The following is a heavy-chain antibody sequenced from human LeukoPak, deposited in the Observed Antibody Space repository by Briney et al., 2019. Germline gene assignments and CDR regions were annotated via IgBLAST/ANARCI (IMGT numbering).Heavy chain of an antibody. J-gene: IGHJ1*01. CDR2: IKSDGRT. V-gene: IGHV3-74*01. CDR1: GFTLSSYW. CDR3: ARAPSEIGGYYPEYFRH. D-gene: IGHD3-22*01. Sequence: GGSLRLSCAASGFTLSSYWMHWVRQAPGKGLVWVSRIKSDGRTNYADSVKGRFTISRDNAKNTVPLQMNSLGAEDTGVYYCARAPSEIGGYYPEYFRHWGQGTLVIVSS.